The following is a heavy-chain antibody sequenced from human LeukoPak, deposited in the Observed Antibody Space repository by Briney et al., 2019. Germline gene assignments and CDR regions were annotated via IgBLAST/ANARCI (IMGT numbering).Heavy chain of an antibody. CDR2: IYPGDSDT. D-gene: IGHD2-15*01. J-gene: IGHJ3*02. Sequence: GESLKISCKGSGYSFTSYWIGWVRQMPGKGLEWMGIIYPGDSDTRYSPSFQGQVTISADKSISTAYLQWSSLKASDTAMYYCARRKYFPLTDIVAPGAFDIWGQGTMVTVSS. V-gene: IGHV5-51*01. CDR3: ARRKYFPLTDIVAPGAFDI. CDR1: GYSFTSYW.